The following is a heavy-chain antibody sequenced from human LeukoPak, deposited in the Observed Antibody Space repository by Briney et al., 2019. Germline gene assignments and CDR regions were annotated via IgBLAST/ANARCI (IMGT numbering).Heavy chain of an antibody. CDR2: IWYSGFT. CDR1: GGSLSDYY. J-gene: IGHJ4*02. D-gene: IGHD1-26*01. CDR3: AAQIGSYYDY. V-gene: IGHV4-59*06. Sequence: SETLSLTCAVYGGSLSDYYWSWIRQPPGKGLEWIGYIWYSGFTYYNPSLKSRVTISVDTSKDQFFLKLSSVTAADTAVYYCAAQIGSYYDYWGQGTLVTVSS.